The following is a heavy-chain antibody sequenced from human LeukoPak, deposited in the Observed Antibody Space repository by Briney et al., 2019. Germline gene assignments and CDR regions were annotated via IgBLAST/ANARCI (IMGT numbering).Heavy chain of an antibody. CDR3: TRRLDD. Sequence: GGSLRLSCVASGVTFSTYAMNWVRQVPGKGLEWVANIKHDESEKNYLDSVKGRFTISRDNAQNSLYLQMNGLRVEDTAVYYCTRRLDDWGQGTLVTVSS. CDR2: IKHDESEK. CDR1: GVTFSTYA. D-gene: IGHD3-16*01. V-gene: IGHV3-7*01. J-gene: IGHJ4*02.